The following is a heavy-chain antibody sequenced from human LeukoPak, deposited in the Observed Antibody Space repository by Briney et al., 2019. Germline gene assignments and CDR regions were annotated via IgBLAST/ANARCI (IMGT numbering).Heavy chain of an antibody. Sequence: PGGSLRLSCAASGFSFNLFHMNWVRQAPGKGLEWVSSITSSGTYITYVDSVQGRFTISRDNAKNSLYLQMNSLRAEDTAVYYCARNYQIYYGSGSYYNIPYYFDYWGQGTLVTVSS. J-gene: IGHJ4*02. CDR3: ARNYQIYYGSGSYYNIPYYFDY. CDR2: ITSSGTYI. D-gene: IGHD3-10*01. V-gene: IGHV3-21*06. CDR1: GFSFNLFH.